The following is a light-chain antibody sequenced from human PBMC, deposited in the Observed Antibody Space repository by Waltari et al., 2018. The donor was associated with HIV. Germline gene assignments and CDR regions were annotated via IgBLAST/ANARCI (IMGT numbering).Light chain of an antibody. V-gene: IGLV3-21*02. CDR1: NIGSKS. Sequence: SNVLPQPPSVYVAPGQTARITCGGNNIGSKSVHWYQQKPGQAPVVVVFDDSDRPSGIPERFSGSNSANTATLTISTVEAGDEADYYCQVWDSRRDWVFGGGTKLTVL. CDR2: DDS. CDR3: QVWDSRRDWV. J-gene: IGLJ3*02.